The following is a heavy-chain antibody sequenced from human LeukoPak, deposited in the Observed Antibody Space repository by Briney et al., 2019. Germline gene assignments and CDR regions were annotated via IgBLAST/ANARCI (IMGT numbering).Heavy chain of an antibody. CDR1: GFTFSSYS. D-gene: IGHD4-23*01. Sequence: GGSLRLSCAASGFTFSSYSMTWVRQAPGKGLEWVATINPDGSGKYYMDSVRGRFTISRDNAKNSLYLQMDSLGAEDSALYYCSRDSSTVVTHIDYWGQGTLVTVSS. J-gene: IGHJ4*02. CDR3: SRDSSTVVTHIDY. V-gene: IGHV3-7*03. CDR2: INPDGSGK.